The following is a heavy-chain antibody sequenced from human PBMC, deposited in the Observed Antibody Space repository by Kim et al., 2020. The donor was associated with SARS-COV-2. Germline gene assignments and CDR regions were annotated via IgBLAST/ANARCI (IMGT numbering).Heavy chain of an antibody. CDR2: IYYSGST. J-gene: IGHJ6*02. D-gene: IGHD6-13*01. V-gene: IGHV4-31*03. CDR3: ARVGSFARGKVMDV. CDR1: GGSISSGGYY. Sequence: SETLSLTCTVSGGSISSGGYYWSWIRQHPGKGLEWIGYIYYSGSTYYNPSLKSRVTISVDTSKNQFSLKLSSVTAADTAVYYCARVGSFARGKVMDVWGQGTTVTVSS.